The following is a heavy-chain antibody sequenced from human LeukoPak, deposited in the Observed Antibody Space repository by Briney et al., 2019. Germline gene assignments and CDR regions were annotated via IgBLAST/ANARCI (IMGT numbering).Heavy chain of an antibody. CDR3: ARVPLHDDSGHYYPH. CDR2: INGGNGNT. Sequence: EASVKVSCKTSGYTFTSYGMHWVRQAPGQSPEWMGWINGGNGNTKYSEKFQGRVTIIRDTSASTAYMELSSLRSEDTAVYYCARVPLHDDSGHYYPHWGQGTLVTVSS. V-gene: IGHV1-3*01. J-gene: IGHJ1*01. D-gene: IGHD3-22*01. CDR1: GYTFTSYG.